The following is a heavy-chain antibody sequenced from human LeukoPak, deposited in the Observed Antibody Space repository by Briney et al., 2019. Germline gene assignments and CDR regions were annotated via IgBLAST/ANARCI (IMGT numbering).Heavy chain of an antibody. CDR3: ARGGSSWPPPPFSFDY. Sequence: PSETLSLTCTVSGGSISSYYWSRIRQPPGKGLEWIGYIYYSGSTNYNPSLKSRVTISVDTSKNQFSLKLSSVTAADTAVYYCARGGSSWPPPPFSFDYWGQGTLVTVSS. J-gene: IGHJ4*02. V-gene: IGHV4-59*01. CDR2: IYYSGST. D-gene: IGHD6-13*01. CDR1: GGSISSYY.